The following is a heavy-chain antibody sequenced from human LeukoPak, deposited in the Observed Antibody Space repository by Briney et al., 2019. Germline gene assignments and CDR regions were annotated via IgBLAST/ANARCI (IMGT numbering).Heavy chain of an antibody. CDR2: INHSGST. D-gene: IGHD1-7*01. CDR1: GGSFSGYY. Sequence: SETLSLTCAVYGGSFSGYYWSWIRQPPGKGLEWIGEINHSGSTNYNPSLKSRVTISVDTSKNQFSLKLSSVPAADTAVYYCARGHRYNWNYLNAYRFDPWGQGTLVTVSS. CDR3: ARGHRYNWNYLNAYRFDP. V-gene: IGHV4-34*01. J-gene: IGHJ5*02.